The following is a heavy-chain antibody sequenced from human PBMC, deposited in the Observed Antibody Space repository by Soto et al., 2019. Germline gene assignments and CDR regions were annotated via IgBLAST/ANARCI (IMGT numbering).Heavy chain of an antibody. CDR1: GESFSGYI. V-gene: IGHV4-34*01. CDR3: ARGLITGSHYSGGWYYFDS. Sequence: SETLSLTCAVYGESFSGYIWTWIRQTPGKGLQWIGQINHSGSASYNPSLKSRVTISLHPSNSQFSLELSSVTAADTAVYYCARGLITGSHYSGGWYYFDSWGQGTQVTVSS. D-gene: IGHD6-19*01. J-gene: IGHJ4*02. CDR2: INHSGSA.